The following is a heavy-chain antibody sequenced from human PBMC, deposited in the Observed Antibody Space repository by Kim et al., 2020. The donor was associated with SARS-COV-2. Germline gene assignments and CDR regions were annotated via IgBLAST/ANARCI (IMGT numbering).Heavy chain of an antibody. Sequence: SETLSFTCAVYGGSFSGYYWSWIRQPPGKGLEWIGEINHSGSTNYNPSLKSRVTISVDTSKNQFSLKLSSVTAADTAVYYCARDPGGTGLDYWGQGTLVTVSS. J-gene: IGHJ4*02. V-gene: IGHV4-34*01. CDR1: GGSFSGYY. CDR3: ARDPGGTGLDY. CDR2: INHSGST. D-gene: IGHD3-16*01.